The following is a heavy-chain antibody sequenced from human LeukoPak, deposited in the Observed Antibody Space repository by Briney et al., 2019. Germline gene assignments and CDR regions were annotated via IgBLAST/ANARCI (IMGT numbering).Heavy chain of an antibody. D-gene: IGHD6-13*01. J-gene: IGHJ3*02. V-gene: IGHV4-59*08. CDR1: GGSISSYY. Sequence: TASETLSLTCTVSGGSISSYYWSWIRQPPGKGLEWIGYIYYSGSTNYNPSLKSRVTISVDTSKNQFSLKLSSVTAADTAVYYCATPMGNSRDAFDIWGQGTMVTVSS. CDR3: ATPMGNSRDAFDI. CDR2: IYYSGST.